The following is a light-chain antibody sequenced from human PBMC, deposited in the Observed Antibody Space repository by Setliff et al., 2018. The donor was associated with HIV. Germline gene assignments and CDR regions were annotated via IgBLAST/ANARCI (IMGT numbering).Light chain of an antibody. CDR2: DVS. V-gene: IGLV2-14*03. CDR3: CSYTSSLTYV. J-gene: IGLJ1*01. Sequence: TTACSGTSSDVGSYNFVSWYQQHPGKAPQLIIYDVSQRPSGVSSRFSGSKSGNTASLTISGLQAEDQADYYCCSYTSSLTYVFGTGTKVTVL. CDR1: SSDVGSYNF.